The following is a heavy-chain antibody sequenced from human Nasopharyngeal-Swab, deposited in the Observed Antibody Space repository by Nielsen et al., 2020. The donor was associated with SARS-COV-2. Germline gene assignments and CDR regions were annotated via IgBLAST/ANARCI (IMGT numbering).Heavy chain of an antibody. D-gene: IGHD3-22*01. Sequence: WVRQAPGQRLEWMRWINAGNGNTKYSQKFQGRVTITRDTSASTAYMELSSLRSEDTAVYYCARDDLRAPYYYDSSGYRGNWFDPWGQGTLVTVSS. CDR2: INAGNGNT. V-gene: IGHV1-3*01. CDR3: ARDDLRAPYYYDSSGYRGNWFDP. J-gene: IGHJ5*02.